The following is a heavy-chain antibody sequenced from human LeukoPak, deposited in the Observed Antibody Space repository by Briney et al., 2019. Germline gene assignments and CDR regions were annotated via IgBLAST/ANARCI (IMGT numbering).Heavy chain of an antibody. CDR1: GFTFSDYY. V-gene: IGHV3-11*04. J-gene: IGHJ4*02. D-gene: IGHD3-10*01. CDR3: ASQWFGEFFNY. CDR2: ICDSGRTV. Sequence: PGGSLRLSCAASGFTFSDYYMSWLRQAPGKGLEWVAYICDSGRTVYYADSVKGRFTISRDNAKNSVYLQMNSLRVEDTAVYYCASQWFGEFFNYWGQGILVTVSS.